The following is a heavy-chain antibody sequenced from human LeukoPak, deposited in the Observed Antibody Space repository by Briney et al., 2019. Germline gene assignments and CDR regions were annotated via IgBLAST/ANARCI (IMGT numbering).Heavy chain of an antibody. V-gene: IGHV1-8*01. D-gene: IGHD2-15*01. CDR3: YTGVVVAATPPGGYYYMDV. Sequence: GASVKVSCKASGYTFTSYDINWVRQATGQGLEWMGWMNPNSGNTGYAQKFQGRVTITRNTSISTAYMELSSLRSEDTAVYYCYTGVVVAATPPGGYYYMDVWGKGTTVTVSS. CDR1: GYTFTSYD. CDR2: MNPNSGNT. J-gene: IGHJ6*03.